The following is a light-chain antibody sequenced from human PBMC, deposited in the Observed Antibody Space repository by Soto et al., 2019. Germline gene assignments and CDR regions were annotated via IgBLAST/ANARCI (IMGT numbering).Light chain of an antibody. J-gene: IGKJ1*01. V-gene: IGKV3-20*01. CDR3: QKYGTSPRT. CDR2: GES. CDR1: QTVDSNF. Sequence: DIVLTQSPGTLSFSPGEKATLSCRASQTVDSNFLAWYQQKTGQAPRILIYGESNRATGIPDKLSGSGSGTDLNLTISRLEPEDFAVYYCQKYGTSPRTCGQGTKVDIK.